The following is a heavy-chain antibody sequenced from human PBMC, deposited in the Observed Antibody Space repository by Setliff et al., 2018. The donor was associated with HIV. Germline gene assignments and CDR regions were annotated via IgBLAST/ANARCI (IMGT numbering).Heavy chain of an antibody. CDR2: INPSGGDT. V-gene: IGHV1-46*01. J-gene: IGHJ4*02. CDR3: VSELPGST. D-gene: IGHD3-10*01. CDR1: GYTFTRYF. Sequence: ASVKVSCKASGYTFTRYFMHCVRQAPGQGLEWLGIINPSGGDTEYAQKFQDRVTMTTDTSTSTVYMELSSLKSEDTGVYYCVSELPGSTWGQGTLVTVSS.